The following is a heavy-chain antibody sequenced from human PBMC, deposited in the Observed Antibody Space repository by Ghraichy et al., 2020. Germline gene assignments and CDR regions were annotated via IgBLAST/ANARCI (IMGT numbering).Heavy chain of an antibody. CDR3: LIRFLPR. D-gene: IGHD3-3*01. CDR2: IRYDGSNK. J-gene: IGHJ4*02. Sequence: GGSLRLSCAASGFTFSSYGMHWVRQAPGKGLEWVAFIRYDGSNKYYADSVKGRFTISRDNSMNTLYLQMNSLRAEDTAVYYCLIRFLPRWGQGTLVTVSS. CDR1: GFTFSSYG. V-gene: IGHV3-30*02.